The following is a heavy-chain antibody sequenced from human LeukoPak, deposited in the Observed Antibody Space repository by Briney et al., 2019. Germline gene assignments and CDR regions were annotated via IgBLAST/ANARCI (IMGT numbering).Heavy chain of an antibody. CDR1: GFTFSSYS. J-gene: IGHJ4*02. CDR3: ARAEYSSSSGVFDY. Sequence: PGGYLRLSCAASGFTFSSYSMNWVRQAPGKGLEWVSSISGTSTYIYYADSVKGRFTISRDNAKNSLYLQVDSLRAEDTAVYYCARAEYSSSSGVFDYWGQGTLVTVSS. D-gene: IGHD6-6*01. CDR2: ISGTSTYI. V-gene: IGHV3-21*01.